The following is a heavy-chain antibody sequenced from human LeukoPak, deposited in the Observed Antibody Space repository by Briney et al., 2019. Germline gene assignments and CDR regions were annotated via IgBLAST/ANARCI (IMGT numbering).Heavy chain of an antibody. V-gene: IGHV3-21*01. CDR3: ARDSLTGTTFDP. Sequence: PGGSLRLSCAASGFTFSSYSMNWVRQAPGKGLEWVSSTSSSSSYIYYADSVKGRFTISRDNAKNSLYLQMNSLRAEDTAVYYCARDSLTGTTFDPWGQGTLVTVSS. J-gene: IGHJ5*02. D-gene: IGHD1-7*01. CDR1: GFTFSSYS. CDR2: TSSSSSYI.